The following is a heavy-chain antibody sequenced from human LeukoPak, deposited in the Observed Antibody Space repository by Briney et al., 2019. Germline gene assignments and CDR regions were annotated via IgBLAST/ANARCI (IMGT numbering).Heavy chain of an antibody. CDR3: ARPSTVTTGGDWFDP. Sequence: ASVKVSCKASGGTFSSYAISWVRQAPGQGLEWMGGIIPILGIANYAQKFQGRVTITADKSTSTAYMELSSLRSEDTAVYYCARPSTVTTGGDWFDPWGQGTLVTVSS. CDR2: IIPILGIA. D-gene: IGHD4-11*01. V-gene: IGHV1-69*10. J-gene: IGHJ5*02. CDR1: GGTFSSYA.